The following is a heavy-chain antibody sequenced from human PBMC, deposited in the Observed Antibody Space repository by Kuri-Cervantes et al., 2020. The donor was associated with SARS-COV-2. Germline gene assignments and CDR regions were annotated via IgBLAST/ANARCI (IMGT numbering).Heavy chain of an antibody. CDR1: GFTFSSYD. CDR3: ARDRGGWYTLYWYFDL. V-gene: IGHV3-13*01. J-gene: IGHJ2*01. CDR2: IGTAGDT. Sequence: GESLKISCAASGFTFSSYDMHWVRQATGKGLEWVSAIGTAGDTYYPGSVKGRFTISRENAKNSLYLQMNSLRAEDTAVYYCARDRGGWYTLYWYFDLWGRGTLVTVSS. D-gene: IGHD6-19*01.